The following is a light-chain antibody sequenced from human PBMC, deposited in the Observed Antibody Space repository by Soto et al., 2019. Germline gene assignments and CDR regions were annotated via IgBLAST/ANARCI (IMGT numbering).Light chain of an antibody. CDR3: QQYNNWWT. CDR2: GAS. J-gene: IGKJ1*01. CDR1: QSVSYN. Sequence: EIVMTQSPATLSVSPGERASLSCRASQSVSYNLAWYQKKPGQAPRLLIYGASTRATGIPARFSGSGYGTECTLTISSLRSEDFAFYYCQQYNNWWTFGQGTRVDIK. V-gene: IGKV3-15*01.